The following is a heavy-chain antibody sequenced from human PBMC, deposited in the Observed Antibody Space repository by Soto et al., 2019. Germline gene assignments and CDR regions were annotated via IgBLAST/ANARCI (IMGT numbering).Heavy chain of an antibody. CDR1: GFTFSSYG. J-gene: IGHJ4*02. CDR3: AKGSVRIAAAGTWEFDY. Sequence: PGGSLRLSCAASGFTFSSYGMHWVRQAPGKGLEWVAVISYDGSNKYYAGSVKGRFTISRDNSKNTLYLQMNSLRAEDTAVYYCAKGSVRIAAAGTWEFDYWGQGTLVTVSS. CDR2: ISYDGSNK. D-gene: IGHD6-13*01. V-gene: IGHV3-30*18.